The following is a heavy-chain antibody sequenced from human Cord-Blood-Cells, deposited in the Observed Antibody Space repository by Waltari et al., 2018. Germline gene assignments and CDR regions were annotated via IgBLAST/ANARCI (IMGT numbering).Heavy chain of an antibody. Sequence: QVQLLQSGALVNTPMASVKVSCKASDHHFNRFGIIWVRQAPGQGLEWMGWISAYNGNTNYVQKLQGRVTMTTDTSTSTAYMELRSLRSDDTAVYYCARNEYSGSLNFDYWGQGTLVTVSS. D-gene: IGHD1-26*01. CDR1: DHHFNRFG. J-gene: IGHJ4*02. V-gene: IGHV1-18*01. CDR3: ARNEYSGSLNFDY. CDR2: ISAYNGNT.